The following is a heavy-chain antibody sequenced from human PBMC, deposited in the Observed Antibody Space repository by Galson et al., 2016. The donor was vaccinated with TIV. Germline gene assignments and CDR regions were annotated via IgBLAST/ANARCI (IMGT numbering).Heavy chain of an antibody. V-gene: IGHV1-69*13. J-gene: IGHJ6*02. Sequence: SVKVSCKASGGPFFSSYAISWVRQAPGQGLEWMGRIIPIFGTANYAQKFQGRVTITADESTSTAYMELSSLRSEDTAVYFCARDRRHCGNECFLRYYYGMDVWGQGTTVTVSS. CDR1: GGPFFSSYA. D-gene: IGHD2-21*01. CDR2: IIPIFGTA. CDR3: ARDRRHCGNECFLRYYYGMDV.